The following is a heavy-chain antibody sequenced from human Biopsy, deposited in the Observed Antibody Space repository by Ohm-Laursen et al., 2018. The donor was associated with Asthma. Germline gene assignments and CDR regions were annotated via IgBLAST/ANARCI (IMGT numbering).Heavy chain of an antibody. D-gene: IGHD2-2*01. CDR1: GGSFSGYY. V-gene: IGHV4-34*01. CDR2: INHSGST. CDR3: ARAGQCSSTSCYNPGWFDP. J-gene: IGHJ5*02. Sequence: SETLSLTCAVYGGSFSGYYWSWIRQPPGKGLEWIGEINHSGSTNYNPSLKSRVTIPVDTSKNQFSLKLSSVTAADTAVYYCARAGQCSSTSCYNPGWFDPWGQGTLVTVSS.